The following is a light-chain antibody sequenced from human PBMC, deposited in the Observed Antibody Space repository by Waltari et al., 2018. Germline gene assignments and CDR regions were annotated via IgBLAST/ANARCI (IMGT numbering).Light chain of an antibody. CDR3: GTWDSSLNAVV. CDR1: SSNLVHKS. V-gene: IGLV1-51*02. J-gene: IGLJ3*02. CDR2: ENN. Sequence: HSVFTQPPSVSAAPGQKVTISCSGISSNLVHKSVSWYQQLPGTAPKVLSYENNKRPAGIPDRFSGSKSGTSATLGIIGRQTGYEADYYCGTWDSSLNAVVFGGGTKLTVL.